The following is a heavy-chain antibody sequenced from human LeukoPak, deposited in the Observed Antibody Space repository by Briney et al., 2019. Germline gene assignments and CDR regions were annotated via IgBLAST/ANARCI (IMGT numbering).Heavy chain of an antibody. V-gene: IGHV1-18*01. Sequence: GASVKVSCKASGYTFTSYAMNWVRQAPGQGLEWMGWISAYNGNTNYAQKLQGRVTMTTDTSTSTAYMELRSLRSDDTALYYCAREGGWYKRGLDHYYYYMDVWGKGTTVTVSS. J-gene: IGHJ6*03. CDR2: ISAYNGNT. CDR3: AREGGWYKRGLDHYYYYMDV. D-gene: IGHD6-19*01. CDR1: GYTFTSYA.